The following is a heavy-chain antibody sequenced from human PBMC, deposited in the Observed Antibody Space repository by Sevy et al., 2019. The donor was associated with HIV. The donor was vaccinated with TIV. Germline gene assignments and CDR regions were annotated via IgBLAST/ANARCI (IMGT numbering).Heavy chain of an antibody. Sequence: GGSLRLSCAASGFTFSSYSMNWVRQAPGKGLEWVSSISSSSSYIYYADSVKGRFTISRDNAKNSLYLQMNSLRAEDTVVYYCARSPDMVTSDAFDIWGQGTMVTVSS. V-gene: IGHV3-21*01. CDR2: ISSSSSYI. J-gene: IGHJ3*02. CDR3: ARSPDMVTSDAFDI. D-gene: IGHD5-18*01. CDR1: GFTFSSYS.